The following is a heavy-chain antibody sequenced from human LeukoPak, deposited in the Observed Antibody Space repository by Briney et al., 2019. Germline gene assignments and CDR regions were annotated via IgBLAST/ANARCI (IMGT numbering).Heavy chain of an antibody. D-gene: IGHD3-10*01. V-gene: IGHV4-34*01. CDR2: INHSGST. CDR1: GGSFSGYY. CDR3: ANSMVRGVFVY. Sequence: SETLSLTCAVYGGSFSGYYWSWIRQPPGKGLEWIGEINHSGSTNYNPSLKSRATISVDTSKNQFSLKLSSVTAADTAVYYCANSMVRGVFVYWGQGTLVTVSS. J-gene: IGHJ4*02.